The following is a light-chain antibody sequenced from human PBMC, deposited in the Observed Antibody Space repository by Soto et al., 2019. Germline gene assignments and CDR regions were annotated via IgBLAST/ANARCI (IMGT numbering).Light chain of an antibody. V-gene: IGKV3D-15*01. CDR1: QSVSSN. CDR2: GAS. CDR3: QQYNNWPLT. Sequence: EIVMTQSPATLSVSPGERATLSCRASQSVSSNLAWYQQKPGQAPRLLIYGASISATGIPARFSGSGSGTDFTLTITSLQSEDFAVYYCQQYNNWPLTFGGGTKVEIK. J-gene: IGKJ4*01.